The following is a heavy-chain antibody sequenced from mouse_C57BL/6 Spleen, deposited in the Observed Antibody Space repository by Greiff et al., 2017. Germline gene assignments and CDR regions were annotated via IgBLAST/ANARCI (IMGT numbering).Heavy chain of an antibody. J-gene: IGHJ4*01. CDR3: ARDEGGDGYAMDY. Sequence: EVQLVESEGGLVQPGSSMKLSCTASGFTFSDYYMAWVRQVPEKGLEWVANINYDGSSTYYLDSLKSRFIISRDNAKNILYLQMSSLKSEDTATYYCARDEGGDGYAMDYWGQGTSVTVSS. V-gene: IGHV5-16*01. CDR2: INYDGSST. CDR1: GFTFSDYY. D-gene: IGHD3-3*01.